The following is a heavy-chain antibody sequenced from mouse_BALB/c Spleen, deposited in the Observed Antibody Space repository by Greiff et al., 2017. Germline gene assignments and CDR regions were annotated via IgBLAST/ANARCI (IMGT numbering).Heavy chain of an antibody. CDR2: IRNKANGYTT. CDR3: ARVPFYYFDY. V-gene: IGHV7-3*02. CDR1: GFTFTDYY. Sequence: EVQLVESGGGLVQPGGSLRLSCATSGFTFTDYYMSWVRQPPGKALEWLGFIRNKANGYTTEYSASVKGRFTISRDNSQSILYLQMNTLRAEDSATYYCARVPFYYFDYWGQGTTLTVSS. J-gene: IGHJ2*01.